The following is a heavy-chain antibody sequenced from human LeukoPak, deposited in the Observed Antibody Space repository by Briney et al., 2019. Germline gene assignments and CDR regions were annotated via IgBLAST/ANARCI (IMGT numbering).Heavy chain of an antibody. D-gene: IGHD5-24*01. CDR3: AREGGGYNLDY. J-gene: IGHJ4*02. V-gene: IGHV4-59*02. CDR1: GGSVSSYY. Sequence: SETLSLTCSVSGGSVSSYYWSWLRQPPGKGLEWIGYIYDSGSTNYTPSLRSRVTMSQDTSKSQCSLKLSSVTAADTAVYYCAREGGGYNLDYWGQGTLVTVSS. CDR2: IYDSGST.